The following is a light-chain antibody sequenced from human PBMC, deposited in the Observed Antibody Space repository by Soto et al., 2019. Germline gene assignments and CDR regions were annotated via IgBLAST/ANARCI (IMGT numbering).Light chain of an antibody. CDR3: LQHKSYPWT. CDR2: DAS. Sequence: IQVTQSPSSLSASVGDRVTITCRASLDIRNELDWYQQKPGKAPKRLIYDASTLQDWVPSRFSGDGSGTEFTLTISSLQSEDFATYFCLQHKSYPWTFGQGTKVDIK. J-gene: IGKJ1*01. V-gene: IGKV1-17*01. CDR1: LDIRNE.